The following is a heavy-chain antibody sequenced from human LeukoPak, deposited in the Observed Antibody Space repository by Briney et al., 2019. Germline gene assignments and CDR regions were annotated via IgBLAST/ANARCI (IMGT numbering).Heavy chain of an antibody. V-gene: IGHV3-9*01. Sequence: PGRSLRLSCAASGFTFDDYAMHWVRQAPGKGLEWVSGISWNSGSIGYADSVKGRFTISRDNAKNSLYLQMNSLRAEDTALYYCAEDRAFYSMNAFDIWGQGTMVTVSS. CDR2: ISWNSGSI. J-gene: IGHJ3*02. CDR3: AEDRAFYSMNAFDI. CDR1: GFTFDDYA. D-gene: IGHD6-13*01.